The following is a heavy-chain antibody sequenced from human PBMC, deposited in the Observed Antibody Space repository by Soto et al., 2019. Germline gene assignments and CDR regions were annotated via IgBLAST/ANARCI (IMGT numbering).Heavy chain of an antibody. CDR3: AKCKANCVCNGMDV. CDR1: GFTFSSYA. D-gene: IGHD2-8*01. Sequence: GGSLRLSCAASGFTFSSYAMSWFRQAPGKGLEWVSAISGSGGSTYYADSVKGRFTISRDNSKNTLYLQMNSLRAEDTAVYYCAKCKANCVCNGMDVWGQGTTVTVSS. CDR2: ISGSGGST. J-gene: IGHJ6*02. V-gene: IGHV3-23*01.